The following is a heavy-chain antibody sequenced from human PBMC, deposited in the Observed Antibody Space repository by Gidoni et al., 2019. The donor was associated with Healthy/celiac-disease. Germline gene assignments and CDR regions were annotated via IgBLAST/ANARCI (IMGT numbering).Heavy chain of an antibody. Sequence: QVQLQESGPGLVKPSETLSLTCTVSGGSISSYYWSWIRQPPGKGLEWIGYIYYSGSTNYNPSLKSRVTISVDTSKNQFSLKLSSVTAADTAVYYCAMSIAAAGPNWFDPWGQGTLVTVSS. V-gene: IGHV4-59*01. CDR1: GGSISSYY. CDR2: IYYSGST. CDR3: AMSIAAAGPNWFDP. J-gene: IGHJ5*02. D-gene: IGHD6-13*01.